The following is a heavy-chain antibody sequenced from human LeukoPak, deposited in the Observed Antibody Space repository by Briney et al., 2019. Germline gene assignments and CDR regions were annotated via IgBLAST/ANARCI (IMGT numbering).Heavy chain of an antibody. Sequence: SVKVSCKASGYTFSSYAISWVRQAPGQGLERMGGIIPIFDTGNYAQNFQGRLTITADESTSTAYMELSSLRSEDTAVYYCARRSVAYSYDSSGYSPVYYFDYWGQGTLVTVSS. D-gene: IGHD3-22*01. V-gene: IGHV1-69*13. J-gene: IGHJ4*02. CDR2: IIPIFDTG. CDR1: GYTFSSYA. CDR3: ARRSVAYSYDSSGYSPVYYFDY.